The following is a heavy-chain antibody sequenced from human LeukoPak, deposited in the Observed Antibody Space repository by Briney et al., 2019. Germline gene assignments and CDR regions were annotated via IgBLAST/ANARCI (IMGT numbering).Heavy chain of an antibody. V-gene: IGHV4-31*03. CDR2: IYYSGST. Sequence: SETLSLTCTVSGGSISSGGYYWNWIRQHPGKGLEWIGYIYYSGSTSYNPSLKSRVTISVDTSKNQFSLKLSSVTAADTAVYYCARAAAGRIGPWGQGTLVTVSS. CDR1: GGSISSGGYY. D-gene: IGHD6-13*01. CDR3: ARAAAGRIGP. J-gene: IGHJ5*02.